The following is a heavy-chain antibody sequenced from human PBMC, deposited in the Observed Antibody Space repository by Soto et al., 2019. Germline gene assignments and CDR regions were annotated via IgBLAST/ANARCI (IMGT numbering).Heavy chain of an antibody. CDR2: ISSNGGST. CDR3: VKDLGPQLVTQYYYYGMDV. CDR1: GFTFSSYA. D-gene: IGHD3-9*01. J-gene: IGHJ6*02. Sequence: GGSLRLSCSASGFTFSSYAMHWVRQAPGKGLEYVSAISSNGGSTYYADSVKGRFTISRDNSKNTLYLQMSSLRAEDTAVYYCVKDLGPQLVTQYYYYGMDVWGQGTTVTVSS. V-gene: IGHV3-64D*08.